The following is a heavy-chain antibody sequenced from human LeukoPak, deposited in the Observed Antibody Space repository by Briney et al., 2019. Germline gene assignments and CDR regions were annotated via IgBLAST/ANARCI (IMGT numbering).Heavy chain of an antibody. D-gene: IGHD2-2*01. CDR1: GFTFSSYA. J-gene: IGHJ5*02. Sequence: GGSLRLSCAASGFTFSSYAMSWVRQAPGKGLEWVSAISGSGGSTYYADSVKGRFTISRDNSKNTLYLQMNSLRAEDAAVYYCAKRPWSSSTSCYDCWFDPWGQGTLVTVSS. V-gene: IGHV3-23*01. CDR3: AKRPWSSSTSCYDCWFDP. CDR2: ISGSGGST.